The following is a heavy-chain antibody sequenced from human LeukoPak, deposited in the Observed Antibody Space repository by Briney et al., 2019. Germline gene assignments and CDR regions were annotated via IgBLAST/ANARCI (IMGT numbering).Heavy chain of an antibody. Sequence: SETLSLTCTVSGGSMNHYYWSWIRQSPEKGLEWIGRIYSSGSINYNSSLKSRITISVDTSKNQFSLNLDSVTAADTAMYYCAREVGATKVPNRFDSWGQGTLVTVSS. D-gene: IGHD5-24*01. CDR1: GGSMNHYY. CDR3: AREVGATKVPNRFDS. J-gene: IGHJ5*01. CDR2: IYSSGSI. V-gene: IGHV4-59*01.